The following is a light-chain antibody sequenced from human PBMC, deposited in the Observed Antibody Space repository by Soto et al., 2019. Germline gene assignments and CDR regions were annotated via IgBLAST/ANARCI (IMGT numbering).Light chain of an antibody. CDR3: MQGTHWPVT. CDR2: KVS. V-gene: IGKV2-30*01. CDR1: HSLAYSDGNTY. J-gene: IGKJ2*01. Sequence: DVVMTQSPLSLPVALGQPASISCRSSHSLAYSDGNTYLNWFQQRPGQSPRRLISKVSNRDSGVADRFSGSGSGTDFTLEISRVEADDVGVYYCMQGTHWPVTFGQGTKLEIK.